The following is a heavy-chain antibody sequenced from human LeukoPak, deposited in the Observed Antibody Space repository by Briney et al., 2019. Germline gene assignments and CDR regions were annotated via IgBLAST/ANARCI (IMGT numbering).Heavy chain of an antibody. CDR1: GGSISSGDYY. V-gene: IGHV4-30-4*01. D-gene: IGHD3-22*01. Sequence: SETLSLTCTVSGGSISSGDYYWSWIRQPPGKGLEWTGYIYYSGSTYYNPSLKSRVTISVDTSKNQFSLKLSSVTAADTAVYYCARVAMIVVVIGPFDPWGQGTLVTVSS. CDR2: IYYSGST. J-gene: IGHJ5*02. CDR3: ARVAMIVVVIGPFDP.